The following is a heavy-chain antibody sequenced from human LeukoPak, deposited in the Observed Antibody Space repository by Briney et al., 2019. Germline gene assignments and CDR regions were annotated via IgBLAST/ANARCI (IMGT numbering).Heavy chain of an antibody. V-gene: IGHV1-24*01. CDR3: ATSPHGYSYGYRGGWFDP. D-gene: IGHD5-18*01. J-gene: IGHJ5*02. CDR2: FDPEDGET. Sequence: ASVKVSCKVSGYTLTELSMHWVRQAPGKGLEWMGGFDPEDGETIYAQKFQGRVTMTEDTSTDTAYMELSSLRSEDTAVYYCATSPHGYSYGYRGGWFDPWGQGTLVTVSS. CDR1: GYTLTELS.